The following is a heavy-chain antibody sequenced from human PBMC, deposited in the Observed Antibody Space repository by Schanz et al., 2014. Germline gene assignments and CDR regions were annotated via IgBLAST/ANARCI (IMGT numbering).Heavy chain of an antibody. Sequence: EVQLVQSGAEVKKSGESLKISCEASGYSFTSYYIGWVRQMPGRGLEWLGIIYPDDSGPKYSPSFQGHVTISADKSLNTAYLQWTSLKVSDTAMYYCGRPHDVWPTTDAFEIWGQGTMVIVSS. CDR2: IYPDDSGP. CDR1: GYSFTSYY. CDR3: GRPHDVWPTTDAFEI. D-gene: IGHD3-16*01. V-gene: IGHV5-51*01. J-gene: IGHJ3*02.